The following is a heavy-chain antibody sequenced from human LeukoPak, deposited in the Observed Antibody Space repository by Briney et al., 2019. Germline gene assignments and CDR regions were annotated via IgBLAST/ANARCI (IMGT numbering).Heavy chain of an antibody. CDR3: ARARGYYDVSLRPSYYFDY. CDR2: IYYSGST. J-gene: IGHJ4*02. CDR1: GGSISSSSYY. Sequence: SETLSLTCTVSGGSISSSSYYWGWIRQPPGKGLEWIGSIYYSGSTYYNPSLKSRVTISVDTSKNQFSLKLSSVTAADTAVYYCARARGYYDVSLRPSYYFDYWGQGTLVTVSS. V-gene: IGHV4-39*07. D-gene: IGHD3-22*01.